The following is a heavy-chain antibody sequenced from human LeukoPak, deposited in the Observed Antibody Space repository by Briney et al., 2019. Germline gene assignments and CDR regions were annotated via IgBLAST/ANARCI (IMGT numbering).Heavy chain of an antibody. CDR2: IIPIFGTA. V-gene: IGHV1-69*13. CDR3: ARDQEILRFTPRPKD. CDR1: GGTFSSYA. Sequence: ASVKVSCKASGGTFSSYAISWVRQAPGQGLEWMGGIIPIFGTANYAQKFQGRVTITADESTSTAYMELSSLRSEDTAVYYCARDQEILRFTPRPKDWGQGTLVTVSS. D-gene: IGHD3-3*01. J-gene: IGHJ4*02.